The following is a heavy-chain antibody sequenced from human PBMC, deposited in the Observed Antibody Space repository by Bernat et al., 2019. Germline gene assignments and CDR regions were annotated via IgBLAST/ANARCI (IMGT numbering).Heavy chain of an antibody. CDR2: IKQDGTEK. Sequence: EVQLVDSGGGLVQPGGSLRLSCAASGFTFSGYWMGWVRQAPGKGLEWVANIKQDGTEKYYVDSVKGRFTISRDNAKNSLYLQMNSLRAEDTAVYYCARGGATIFVGGDAFDIWGQGTMVTVSS. D-gene: IGHD1-26*01. CDR1: GFTFSGYW. V-gene: IGHV3-7*01. J-gene: IGHJ3*02. CDR3: ARGGATIFVGGDAFDI.